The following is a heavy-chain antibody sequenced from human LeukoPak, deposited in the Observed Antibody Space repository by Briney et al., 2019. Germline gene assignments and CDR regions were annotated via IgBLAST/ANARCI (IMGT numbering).Heavy chain of an antibody. D-gene: IGHD3-9*01. Sequence: ASVKVSCKASGYTFIDYYMHWVRQAPGQGLEWMGWINPNGGGTNYAQKFQDRVTMTRDTSITTAYMELSRLRFDDTALYYCARSPHILTGENFDYWGQGTLVTVSS. CDR1: GYTFIDYY. J-gene: IGHJ4*02. CDR2: INPNGGGT. V-gene: IGHV1-2*02. CDR3: ARSPHILTGENFDY.